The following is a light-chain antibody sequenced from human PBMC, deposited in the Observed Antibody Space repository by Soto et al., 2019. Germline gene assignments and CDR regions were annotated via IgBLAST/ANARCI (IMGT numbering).Light chain of an antibody. Sequence: EIVLTQSPGTLSLSPGERATLSCRASQSFSSSYLAWYQQKPGQAPRLLIYGASSRATGIPDRFSGSGSGTDFTLTISRLEPEDFAVYYWQQYGTSITFGQWTRLEI. J-gene: IGKJ5*01. V-gene: IGKV3-20*01. CDR1: QSFSSSY. CDR2: GAS. CDR3: QQYGTSIT.